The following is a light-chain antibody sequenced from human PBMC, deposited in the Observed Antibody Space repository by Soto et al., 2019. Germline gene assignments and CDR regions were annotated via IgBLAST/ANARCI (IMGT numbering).Light chain of an antibody. V-gene: IGKV1-5*01. CDR2: DAS. Sequence: DIQMTQSPSTLSGSVVDRVTITFRASQSISSWLAWYQQRPGKAPKLLIFDASTLESGVPSRFSGSGSGTEFTLTISSLQSVDFAVYYCQQYNNWLTWTFGQGTKVDIK. CDR3: QQYNNWLTWT. J-gene: IGKJ1*01. CDR1: QSISSW.